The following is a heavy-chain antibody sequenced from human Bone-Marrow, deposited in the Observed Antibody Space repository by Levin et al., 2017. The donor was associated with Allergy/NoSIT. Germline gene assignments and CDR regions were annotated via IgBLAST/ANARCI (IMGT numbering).Heavy chain of an antibody. Sequence: SETLSLTCTVSGGSISSGGYYWSWIRQHPGKGLEWIGYIYYSGSTYYKPSLKSRVTISVDTSKNQFSLKLSSVTAADTAVYYCARDRGGYCSSTSCYGYDYGMDVWGQGTTVTVSS. D-gene: IGHD2-2*03. CDR2: IYYSGST. CDR1: GGSISSGGYY. V-gene: IGHV4-31*03. J-gene: IGHJ6*02. CDR3: ARDRGGYCSSTSCYGYDYGMDV.